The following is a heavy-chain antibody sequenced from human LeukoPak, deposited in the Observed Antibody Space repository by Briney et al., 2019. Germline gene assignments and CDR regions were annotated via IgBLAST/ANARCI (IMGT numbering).Heavy chain of an antibody. CDR1: GVSLSSSDYY. V-gene: IGHV4-39*01. CDR3: PKTYRAPGYTYGYFDY. J-gene: IGHJ4*01. D-gene: IGHD5-18*01. CDR2: IYLNGNT. Sequence: SETLSLTCTVSGVSLSSSDYYWGWLREPPGKGLEGIGSIYLNGNTYYNPSIKCRVTISVDTSKTQFSLKLSSVTAADTAVYCCPKTYRAPGYTYGYFDYWGQGTLVNVPS.